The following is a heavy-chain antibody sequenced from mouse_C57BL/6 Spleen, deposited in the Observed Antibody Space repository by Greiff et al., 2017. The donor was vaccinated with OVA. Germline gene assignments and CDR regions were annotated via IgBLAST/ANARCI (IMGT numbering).Heavy chain of an antibody. V-gene: IGHV1-66*01. J-gene: IGHJ1*03. D-gene: IGHD1-1*01. Sequence: QVQLQQSGPELVKPGASVKISCKASGYSFTSYYIHWVKQRPGQGLEWIGWIYPGSGNTKYNEKFKGKATLTADTSSSTAYIQLSSLTSEDSAVYYCATYYYGSGYFDVWGTGTTVTVSS. CDR2: IYPGSGNT. CDR3: ATYYYGSGYFDV. CDR1: GYSFTSYY.